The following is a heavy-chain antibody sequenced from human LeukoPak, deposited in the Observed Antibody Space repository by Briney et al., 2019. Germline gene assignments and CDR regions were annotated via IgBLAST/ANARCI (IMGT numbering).Heavy chain of an antibody. Sequence: ASVKVSCKASGYTFTGYYVHWVRQAPGQGLEWMGWINPNSGGTNYAQKFQGGVTMTRDTSISTAYMELSRLRSDDTAVYYCARGGTIVATITYCYSSSWHLNSPCPPFDYWGQGTLVTVSS. J-gene: IGHJ4*02. V-gene: IGHV1-2*02. CDR2: INPNSGGT. CDR3: ARGGTIVATITYCYSSSWHLNSPCPPFDY. CDR1: GYTFTGYY. D-gene: IGHD5-12*01.